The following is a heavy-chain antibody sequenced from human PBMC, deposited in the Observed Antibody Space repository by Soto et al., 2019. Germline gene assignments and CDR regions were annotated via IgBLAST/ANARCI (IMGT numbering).Heavy chain of an antibody. D-gene: IGHD2-15*01. CDR3: AREGLVLVPTTVNSDYYYYAMDV. J-gene: IGHJ6*01. CDR2: INPSSGGT. Sequence: ASVKVSCKASGYTFTGHFMHWVQQAPGQGLEWMGWINPSSGGTKYAQKFQGWVTMTRDTSISTAYMELSRLRSDDTAVYYCAREGLVLVPTTVNSDYYYYAMDVWGQGTTVTVYS. CDR1: GYTFTGHF. V-gene: IGHV1-2*04.